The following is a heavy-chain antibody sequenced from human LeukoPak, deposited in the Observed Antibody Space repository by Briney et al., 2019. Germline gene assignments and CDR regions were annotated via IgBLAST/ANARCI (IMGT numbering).Heavy chain of an antibody. CDR2: INHSGST. V-gene: IGHV4-34*01. Sequence: PSETLSLTCAVYGRSFSGYYWSWLRQPPGKGLEWIGEINHSGSTNYNPSLKSRVTISVDTSKNQFSLKLSSVTAADTAVYYCARLPYCSGGSCYPFDYWGQGTLVTVSS. CDR1: GRSFSGYY. D-gene: IGHD2-15*01. J-gene: IGHJ4*02. CDR3: ARLPYCSGGSCYPFDY.